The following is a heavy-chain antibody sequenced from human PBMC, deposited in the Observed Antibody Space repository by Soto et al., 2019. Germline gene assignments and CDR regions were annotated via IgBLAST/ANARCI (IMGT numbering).Heavy chain of an antibody. V-gene: IGHV3-33*01. CDR1: GFTFSSYG. J-gene: IGHJ4*02. CDR2: IWYDGSNK. CDR3: ARDPTTYDILIGYYPQYYFDY. Sequence: PGGSLRLSCAASGFTFSSYGMHWVRQAPGQGLEWGGVIWYDGSNKYYADSVKGRFTISRDNSKNTLYLQMNSLRAEDTAVYYCARDPTTYDILIGYYPQYYFDYWGQGTLVTVSS. D-gene: IGHD3-9*01.